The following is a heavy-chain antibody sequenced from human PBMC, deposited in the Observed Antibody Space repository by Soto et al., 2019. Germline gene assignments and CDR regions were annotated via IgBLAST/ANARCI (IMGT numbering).Heavy chain of an antibody. CDR2: ISSSSSYI. V-gene: IGHV3-21*01. CDR1: GFTFSSYS. D-gene: IGHD6-13*01. J-gene: IGHJ3*02. CDR3: ARGYSSSWGPNDAFDI. Sequence: GGSLRLSCAASGFTFSSYSMNWVRQAPGKGLEWVSSISSSSSYIYYADSVKGRFTISRDNAKNSLYLQMNSLRAEDTVVYYCARGYSSSWGPNDAFDIWGQGTMVTVSS.